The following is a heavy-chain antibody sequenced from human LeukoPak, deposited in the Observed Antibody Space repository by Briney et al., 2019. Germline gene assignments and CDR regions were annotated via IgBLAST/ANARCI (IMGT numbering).Heavy chain of an antibody. CDR3: ARLCKRGSFCWGF. V-gene: IGHV3-7*01. CDR2: INQDGSQN. Sequence: GGSLRLSCAASGFTFSSYWMSWVRQAPGKGLEWVANINQDGSQNDYVDSVKGRFTISRDNAKNSLFLQMNSLRAEDTAVYYCARLCKRGSFCWGFWGQGTLVTVSS. CDR1: GFTFSSYW. J-gene: IGHJ4*02. D-gene: IGHD1-26*01.